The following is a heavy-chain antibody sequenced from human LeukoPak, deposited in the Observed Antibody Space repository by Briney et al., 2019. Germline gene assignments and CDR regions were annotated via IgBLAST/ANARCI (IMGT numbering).Heavy chain of an antibody. CDR3: ARDPGLDPYYYYYYMDV. Sequence: VGSLRLSCVASGFTFSSYAMHWVRQAPGKGLEYVSAISSNGGSTYYANSVKGRFTISRDNSKNTLYLQMGSLRAEDMAVYYCARDPGLDPYYYYYYMDVWGKGTTVTVSS. CDR2: ISSNGGST. J-gene: IGHJ6*03. D-gene: IGHD6-19*01. V-gene: IGHV3-64*01. CDR1: GFTFSSYA.